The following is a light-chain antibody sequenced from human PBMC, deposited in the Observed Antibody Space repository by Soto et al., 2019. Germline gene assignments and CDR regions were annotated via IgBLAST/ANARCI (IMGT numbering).Light chain of an antibody. CDR3: QQVNSYPLT. V-gene: IGKV1-9*01. Sequence: DIQLTQSPSSVSASVGDRVTIACRASQGISSYLAWYQQKPGKAPNLLIYAASTLQSGVPSRFSGSGSGTEFTLTISSLQPEDFATYYCQQVNSYPLTFGGGTKVEIK. CDR1: QGISSY. CDR2: AAS. J-gene: IGKJ4*01.